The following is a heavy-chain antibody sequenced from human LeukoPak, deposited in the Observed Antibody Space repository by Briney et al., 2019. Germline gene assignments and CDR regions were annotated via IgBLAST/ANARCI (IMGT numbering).Heavy chain of an antibody. CDR3: AGGVLPYYFDY. CDR1: GFTFSNYD. J-gene: IGHJ4*02. V-gene: IGHV3-66*01. CDR2: IYSGGST. Sequence: GGSLRLSCAASGFTFSNYDMSWVRQAPGKGLEWVSVIYSGGSTFYADSVKGRLTISRDNSKNTLYLHMDSLRAEDTAVYYCAGGVLPYYFDYWGQGTLVTVSS.